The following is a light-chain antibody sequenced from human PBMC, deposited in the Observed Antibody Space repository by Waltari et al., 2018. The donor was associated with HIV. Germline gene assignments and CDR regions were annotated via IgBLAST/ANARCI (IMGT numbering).Light chain of an antibody. CDR3: CSYAGSYAV. Sequence: QSALTQPASVSGSPGQSITISCPGTSSDVGSYNLVSWYQQHPGKAPKLMIYEGSKRPSGVSNRFSGSKSGNTASLTISGLQAEDEADYYCCSYAGSYAVFGGGTQLTVL. CDR1: SSDVGSYNL. V-gene: IGLV2-23*01. CDR2: EGS. J-gene: IGLJ7*01.